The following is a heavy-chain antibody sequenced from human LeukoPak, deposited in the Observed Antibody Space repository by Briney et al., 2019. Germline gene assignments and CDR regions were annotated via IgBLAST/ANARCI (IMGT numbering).Heavy chain of an antibody. V-gene: IGHV1-69*04. D-gene: IGHD2-2*01. CDR1: GGTFSSYT. J-gene: IGHJ5*02. CDR2: IIPILGIA. Sequence: SVKVSCKAPGGTFSSYTISWVRQAPGQGLEWMGRIIPILGIANYAQKFQGRVTITADKSTSTAYMELSSLRSEDTAVYYCARDRYCSSTSCYLDSGAFDPWGQGTLVTVSS. CDR3: ARDRYCSSTSCYLDSGAFDP.